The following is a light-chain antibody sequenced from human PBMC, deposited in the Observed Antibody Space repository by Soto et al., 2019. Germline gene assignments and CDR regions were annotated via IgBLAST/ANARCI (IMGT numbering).Light chain of an antibody. J-gene: IGKJ3*01. Sequence: DIQMTQSPSTLSASVGDRVTITCRASQSISSWLAWYQQKPGKAPKLLIYDASSLESGLPSRCSGSGSGTECTLTISSLQPDDFATYYCQQYNTFITFGPGTKVDIK. V-gene: IGKV1-5*01. CDR1: QSISSW. CDR2: DAS. CDR3: QQYNTFIT.